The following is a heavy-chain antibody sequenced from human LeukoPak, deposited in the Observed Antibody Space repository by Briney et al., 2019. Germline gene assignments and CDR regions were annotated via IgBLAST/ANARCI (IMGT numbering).Heavy chain of an antibody. CDR3: ARLGFCTSTSCR. CDR1: GGSVGSSTYY. J-gene: IGHJ4*02. Sequence: SETLSLTCTVSGGSVGSSTYYWGWIRQPPGKGLEWIASIAYSGSTYNPSLKSRVTISVDTSKNQFSLKLSSVTAADTAVYYCARLGFCTSTSCRWGQGTLVTVSS. D-gene: IGHD2-2*01. CDR2: IAYSGST. V-gene: IGHV4-39*01.